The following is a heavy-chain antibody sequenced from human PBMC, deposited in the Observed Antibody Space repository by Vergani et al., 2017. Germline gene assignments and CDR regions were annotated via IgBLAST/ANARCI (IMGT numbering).Heavy chain of an antibody. Sequence: QVQLVQSGAEVKKPGASVKVSCKASGYTFTGYYMHWVRQAPGQGLEWMGWINPNSGGTNYAQKFQGRVTMTRDTSISTAYMELSRLRSDNTAVYYCARVRVEYFDWLLFFDYWGQGTLVTVSS. V-gene: IGHV1-2*02. CDR3: ARVRVEYFDWLLFFDY. D-gene: IGHD3-9*01. CDR1: GYTFTGYY. J-gene: IGHJ4*02. CDR2: INPNSGGT.